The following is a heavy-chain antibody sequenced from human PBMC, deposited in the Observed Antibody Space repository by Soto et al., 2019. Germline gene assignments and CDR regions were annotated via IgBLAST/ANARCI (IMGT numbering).Heavy chain of an antibody. D-gene: IGHD2-2*03. Sequence: GASLKVSCKASGYTFTGYHMHCVRQAPGQGLEWMGWINPNSGGTNYAQKFQGWVTMTRDTSISTAYMELSRLRSDDTAVYYCARDGYCSSTSCYSHDAFDIWGQGTMVTVSS. V-gene: IGHV1-2*04. CDR3: ARDGYCSSTSCYSHDAFDI. J-gene: IGHJ3*02. CDR1: GYTFTGYH. CDR2: INPNSGGT.